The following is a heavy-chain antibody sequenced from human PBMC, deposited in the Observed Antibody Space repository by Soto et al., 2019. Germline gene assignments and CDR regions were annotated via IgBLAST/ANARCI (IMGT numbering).Heavy chain of an antibody. CDR2: TYYRSKWYN. V-gene: IGHV6-1*01. J-gene: IGHJ6*02. Sequence: SQTLSLTCAISGDGVSSNSAAWNWIRQSPSRGLEWLGRTYYRSKWYNDYAVSVKSRITINPDTSKNQFSLQLNSVTPEDTAVYYCARASPTLGKLPRYYYGMDVWGQGTTVTVSS. CDR3: ARASPTLGKLPRYYYGMDV. D-gene: IGHD3-16*01. CDR1: GDGVSSNSAA.